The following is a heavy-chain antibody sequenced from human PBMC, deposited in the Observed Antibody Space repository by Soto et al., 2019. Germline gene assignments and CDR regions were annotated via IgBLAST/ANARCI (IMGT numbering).Heavy chain of an antibody. CDR2: INHSRST. J-gene: IGHJ5*02. Sequence: QVQLQQWGAGLLKPSETLSLTCAVYGGSFSGSYWSWIRQPPGKGLEWIGEINHSRSTNYNPAHKSLDTISVYTSKNQFSEKSSSVTAADTAVYYCARCVPRYSSSWYLSDEGVNWFDPWGQGTLVTVSS. D-gene: IGHD6-13*01. V-gene: IGHV4-34*01. CDR3: ARCVPRYSSSWYLSDEGVNWFDP. CDR1: GGSFSGSY.